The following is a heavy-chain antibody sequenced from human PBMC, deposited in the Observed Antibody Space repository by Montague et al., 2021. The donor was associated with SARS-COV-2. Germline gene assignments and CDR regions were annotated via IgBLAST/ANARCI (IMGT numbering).Heavy chain of an antibody. CDR3: ARGSSGYYTPRPFDY. CDR1: GDSVSSNSAA. V-gene: IGHV6-1*01. Sequence: CAISGDSVSSNSAAWNWVRQSPSRDLEWLGGTYYRSKWYNDYAVSVKSRITINPDTSKNQFSLQLNSVTPEDTAVYYCARGSSGYYTPRPFDYWGQGTLVTVSS. J-gene: IGHJ4*02. D-gene: IGHD3-22*01. CDR2: TYYRSKWYN.